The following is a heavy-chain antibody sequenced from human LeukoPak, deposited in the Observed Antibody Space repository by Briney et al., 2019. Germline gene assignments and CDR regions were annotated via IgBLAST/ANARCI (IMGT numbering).Heavy chain of an antibody. CDR3: ARHLATGVRWFDP. Sequence: SETLSLTCTVSGGSTSSSSYYWGWIRQPPGKGLEWIGSIYYSGSTYYNPSLKSRVTISVDTSKNQFSLKLSSVTAADTAVYYCARHLATGVRWFDPWGQGTLVTVSS. V-gene: IGHV4-39*01. D-gene: IGHD3-10*01. CDR1: GGSTSSSSYY. CDR2: IYYSGST. J-gene: IGHJ5*02.